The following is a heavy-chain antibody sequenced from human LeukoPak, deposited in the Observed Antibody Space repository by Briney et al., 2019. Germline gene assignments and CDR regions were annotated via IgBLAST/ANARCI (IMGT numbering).Heavy chain of an antibody. CDR3: AKDVSSSSLLYYFDY. J-gene: IGHJ4*02. V-gene: IGHV3-9*01. Sequence: GRSLRLSCAASGFTFDDYAMHGVRQAPGKGLEWVSGISWNSGSIGYADSVKGRFTIYRDNAKNSLYLQMNSLRAEDTALYYCAKDVSSSSLLYYFDYWGQGTLVTVSS. D-gene: IGHD6-13*01. CDR1: GFTFDDYA. CDR2: ISWNSGSI.